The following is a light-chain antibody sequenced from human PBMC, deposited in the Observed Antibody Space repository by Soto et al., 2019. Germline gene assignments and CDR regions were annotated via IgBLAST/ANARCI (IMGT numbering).Light chain of an antibody. CDR3: QQYNSYPRT. V-gene: IGKV1-5*01. CDR1: QSISSW. Sequence: GDRVTITCRASQSISSWLAWYQQKPGKAPKLLIYDASRLDSGVPSRFSGSGSGTEFTLTISSLQPDDFATYYCQQYNSYPRTFGQGTKVDIK. J-gene: IGKJ1*01. CDR2: DAS.